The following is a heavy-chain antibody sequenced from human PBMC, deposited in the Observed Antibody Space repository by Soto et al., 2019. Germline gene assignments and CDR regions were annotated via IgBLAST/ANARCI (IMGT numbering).Heavy chain of an antibody. Sequence: GGSLRVSCAASGFTFSSYSMNWVRQAPGKGLEWVSYINSDGSSTSYADSVKGRFTISRDNAKNTLYLQMNSLRAEDTAVYYCARVRGYYGSGSYYKYYFDYWGQGTLVTVSS. D-gene: IGHD3-10*01. CDR2: INSDGSST. CDR3: ARVRGYYGSGSYYKYYFDY. CDR1: GFTFSSYS. V-gene: IGHV3-74*01. J-gene: IGHJ4*02.